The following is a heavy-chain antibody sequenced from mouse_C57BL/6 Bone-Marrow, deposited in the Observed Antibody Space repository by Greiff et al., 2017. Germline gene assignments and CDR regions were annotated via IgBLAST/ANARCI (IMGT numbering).Heavy chain of an antibody. CDR1: GYAFSSYW. V-gene: IGHV1-80*01. D-gene: IGHD1-1*01. CDR2: IYPGAGDT. J-gene: IGHJ2*01. Sequence: LQLQQSGAELVKPGASVKISCKASGYAFSSYWMNWVKQRPGKGLEWIGQIYPGAGDTNYHGKFKGKATLSADKSSSTAYMQLSRLPSEDCAVDFCDRGLYYGSLPWGQGTTLTVSS. CDR3: DRGLYYGSLP.